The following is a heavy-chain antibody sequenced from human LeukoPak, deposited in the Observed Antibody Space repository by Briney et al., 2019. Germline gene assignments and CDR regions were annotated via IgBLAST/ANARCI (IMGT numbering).Heavy chain of an antibody. CDR1: GFTFSDYY. CDR3: AKRISGNYAFDM. Sequence: GGSLRLSCAASGFTFSDYYMSWIRQAPGKGLEWVSYMSSSGDAIYYGDSVKGRFTVSRDNAKNSLYLQMNRLRTEDTAVYYCAKRISGNYAFDMWGQGTTVTVSS. D-gene: IGHD3-22*01. V-gene: IGHV3-11*01. J-gene: IGHJ3*02. CDR2: MSSSGDAI.